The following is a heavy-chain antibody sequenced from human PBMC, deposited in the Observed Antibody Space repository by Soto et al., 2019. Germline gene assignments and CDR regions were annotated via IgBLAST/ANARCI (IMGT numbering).Heavy chain of an antibody. V-gene: IGHV3-23*01. CDR3: AKVYSSGWSRDY. CDR1: GFTFSSYA. CDR2: ISGSGGST. D-gene: IGHD6-19*01. Sequence: LRLSCAASGFTFSSYAMSWVRQAPGKGLEWVSAISGSGGSTYYADSVKGRFTISRDNSKNTLYLQMNSLRAEDTAVYYCAKVYSSGWSRDYWGQGTLVTVSS. J-gene: IGHJ4*02.